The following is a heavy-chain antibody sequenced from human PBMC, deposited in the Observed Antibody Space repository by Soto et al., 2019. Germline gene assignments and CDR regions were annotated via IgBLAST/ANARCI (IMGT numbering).Heavy chain of an antibody. CDR1: GFNFSNHW. CDR3: ARESGDWPLNWFDP. J-gene: IGHJ5*02. V-gene: IGHV3-74*01. CDR2: ITSDGKSK. D-gene: IGHD2-21*02. Sequence: PGGSLRLSCAASGFNFSNHWMHRVRQRPAEGLVWVSRITSDGKSKAYAESVKGRFAISRDNAKNTLYLQMNGLTAEDTAVYYCARESGDWPLNWFDPWGQGTLVTVFS.